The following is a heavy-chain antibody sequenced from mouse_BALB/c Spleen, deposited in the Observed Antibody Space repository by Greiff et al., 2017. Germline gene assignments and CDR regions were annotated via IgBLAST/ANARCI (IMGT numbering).Heavy chain of an antibody. V-gene: IGHV3-2*02. D-gene: IGHD2-4*01. Sequence: VQLKESGPGLVKPSQSLSLTCTVTGYSITSDYAWNWIRQFPGNKLEWMGYISYSGSTSYNPSLKSRISITRDTSKNQFFLQLNSVTTEDTATYYCASRDYDGIDYWGQGTTLTVSS. CDR1: GYSITSDYA. J-gene: IGHJ2*01. CDR2: ISYSGST. CDR3: ASRDYDGIDY.